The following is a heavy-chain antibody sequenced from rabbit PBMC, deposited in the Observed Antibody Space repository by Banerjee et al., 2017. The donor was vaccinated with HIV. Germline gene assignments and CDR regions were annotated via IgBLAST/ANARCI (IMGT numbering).Heavy chain of an antibody. J-gene: IGHJ4*01. D-gene: IGHD4-1*01. CDR3: ARIDPRYYSSDWDYFNL. V-gene: IGHV1S40*01. Sequence: QSLEESGGDLVKPGASLTLTCTASGFSFSSSYWMSWVRQAPGKGLEWIACIWTSSASTFYANWAKGRFTISSDSAQNTVDLQMNSLTAADTATYFCARIDPRYYSSDWDYFNLWGQGTLVTVS. CDR2: IWTSSAST. CDR1: GFSFSSSYW.